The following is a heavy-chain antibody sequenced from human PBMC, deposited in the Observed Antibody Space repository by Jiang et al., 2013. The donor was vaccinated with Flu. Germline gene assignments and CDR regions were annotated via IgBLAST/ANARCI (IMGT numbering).Heavy chain of an antibody. J-gene: IGHJ3*02. D-gene: IGHD1-26*01. CDR2: IIPIFGTA. V-gene: IGHV1-69*01. Sequence: QGLEWMGGIIPIFGTANYAQKFQGRVTITADESTSTAYMELSSLRSEDTAVYYCASNSGSLGAFDIWGQGTMVTVSS. CDR3: ASNSGSLGAFDI.